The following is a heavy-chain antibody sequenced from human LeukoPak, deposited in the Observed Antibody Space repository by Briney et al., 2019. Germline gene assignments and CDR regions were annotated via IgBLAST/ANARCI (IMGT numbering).Heavy chain of an antibody. D-gene: IGHD6-13*01. Sequence: GGSLRLSCAASGFSFSSYAMSWVRQAPGKGLEWVASISGSGGSTYYADSVKGRFTICRDKSKNTLYLQMNSLRAEDTAVYYCAKFWGAAGTLNYGMDVWGQGTMVTVSS. CDR3: AKFWGAAGTLNYGMDV. J-gene: IGHJ6*02. CDR2: ISGSGGST. V-gene: IGHV3-23*01. CDR1: GFSFSSYA.